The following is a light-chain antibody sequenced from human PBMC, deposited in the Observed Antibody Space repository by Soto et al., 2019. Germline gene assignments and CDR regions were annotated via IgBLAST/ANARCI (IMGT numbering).Light chain of an antibody. Sequence: EIVWTQSPGTLSLSPGERATLSCRASQTITTLAWYQRKPGQAPRLLIYRVSSRATGIPDRFSGSGSGTDYTLTISRLEPEDFAVYYCQQYGNLPLTFGGGTKVEI. CDR2: RVS. J-gene: IGKJ4*01. V-gene: IGKV3-20*01. CDR1: QTITT. CDR3: QQYGNLPLT.